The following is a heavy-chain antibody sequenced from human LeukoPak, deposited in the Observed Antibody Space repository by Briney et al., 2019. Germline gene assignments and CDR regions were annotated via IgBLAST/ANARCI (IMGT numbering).Heavy chain of an antibody. D-gene: IGHD6-19*01. J-gene: IGHJ4*02. Sequence: PGGSLRLSCAASGFTFSSYAMHWVRQAPGKGLEWVAVISYDGSNKYYADSVKGRFTISRDNSKNTLYLQMNSLRAEDTAVYYCAGDSSGWWGQGTLVTVSS. CDR1: GFTFSSYA. CDR3: AGDSSGW. V-gene: IGHV3-30-3*01. CDR2: ISYDGSNK.